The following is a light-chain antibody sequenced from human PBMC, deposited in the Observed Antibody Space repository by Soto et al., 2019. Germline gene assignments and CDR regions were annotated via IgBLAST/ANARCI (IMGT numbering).Light chain of an antibody. Sequence: ETVLTQSPGTLSLSPGERATLSCRASQSVSSNYLAWYQQKPGQAPRLLMYGASIRATGIPDRFSGSGSGTEFTLTSSSLQSEDFEVYYCKQYNNWPPWTFGHGTTADIK. CDR2: GAS. CDR3: KQYNNWPPWT. V-gene: IGKV3D-15*01. CDR1: QSVSSN. J-gene: IGKJ1*01.